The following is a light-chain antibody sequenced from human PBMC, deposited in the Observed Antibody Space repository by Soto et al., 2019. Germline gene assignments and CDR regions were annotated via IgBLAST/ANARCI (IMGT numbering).Light chain of an antibody. J-gene: IGKJ2*01. CDR1: QDITNA. CDR3: LQDYNYTYT. Sequence: AIQMTQSPSSLSASVGDRVTITCRASQDITNALGWYQQKPGKAPKLLIYSASSLQSGVPSRFSGSGSGTDFTLTISSLQPEDFATYYCLQDYNYTYTFGQGTKLEIK. CDR2: SAS. V-gene: IGKV1-6*01.